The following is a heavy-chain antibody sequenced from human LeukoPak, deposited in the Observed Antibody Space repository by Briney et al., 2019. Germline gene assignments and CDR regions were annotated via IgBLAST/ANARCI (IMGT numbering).Heavy chain of an antibody. Sequence: GEPLKISCKGSGYSFTSYWISWVRQMPGKGLEWMGRIDPSDSSTNYSPSFQGHVTISTDKSITTAYLQWSSLKASDTAMYYCARLRYSSGWDLDYYYGMDVWGQGTTVTVSS. D-gene: IGHD6-19*01. CDR1: GYSFTSYW. CDR3: ARLRYSSGWDLDYYYGMDV. J-gene: IGHJ6*02. V-gene: IGHV5-10-1*01. CDR2: IDPSDSST.